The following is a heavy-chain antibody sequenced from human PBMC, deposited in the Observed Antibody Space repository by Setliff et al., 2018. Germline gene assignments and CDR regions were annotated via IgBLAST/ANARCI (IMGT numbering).Heavy chain of an antibody. V-gene: IGHV1-69*13. J-gene: IGHJ4*02. CDR2: IIPIFGTA. D-gene: IGHD3-10*01. Sequence: SVKVSCKASGGTFSSYTINWVRRAPGQGLEWMGGIIPIFGTANHAQNFQGRVTITADESTDTAYMELSSLTSDDTAVYYCAGHRGVEGTPVDYWGQGTLVTVSS. CDR1: GGTFSSYT. CDR3: AGHRGVEGTPVDY.